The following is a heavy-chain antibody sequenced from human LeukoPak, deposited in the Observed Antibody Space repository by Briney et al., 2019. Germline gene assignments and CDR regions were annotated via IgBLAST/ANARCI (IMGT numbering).Heavy chain of an antibody. CDR2: IYYSGST. J-gene: IGHJ4*02. CDR3: ARGYDTTGYYPY. Sequence: SETLSLTCTVSGGSISNGDHYWSWIRQHPGKGLEWIGHIYYSGSTNYNPSLKSRVTISVDTSKNQFSLKLSSVTAADTAVYYCARGYDTTGYYPYWGQGTQVTVSS. V-gene: IGHV4-31*03. CDR1: GGSISNGDHY. D-gene: IGHD3-22*01.